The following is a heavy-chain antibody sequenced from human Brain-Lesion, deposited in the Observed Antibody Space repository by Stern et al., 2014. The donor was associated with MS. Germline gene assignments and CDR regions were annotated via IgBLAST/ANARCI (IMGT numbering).Heavy chain of an antibody. CDR3: ARETGGYTYGDTDFFDF. V-gene: IGHV4-61*02. CDR1: GGSISSGSYY. CDR2: MYSRGSI. J-gene: IGHJ4*02. D-gene: IGHD5-18*01. Sequence: QVQLQESGPGLVKPSQTLSLTCTVSGGSISSGSYYWNWIRQPAGKGLEWIGRMYSRGSINYNPSLKSRVTISGDTSQNQFSLTVISVTAADTAVYYCARETGGYTYGDTDFFDFWGQGALVTVSS.